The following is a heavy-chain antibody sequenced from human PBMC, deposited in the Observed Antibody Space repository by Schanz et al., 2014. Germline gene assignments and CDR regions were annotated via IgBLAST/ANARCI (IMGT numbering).Heavy chain of an antibody. Sequence: EVQLLESGGGLVQPGGSLRLSCLASGFAFSTSAMSWVRQVPGKGLEWVSAILGLASTTYYADSVKGRFTISGDSSKYTVYLQMNSLRADDTAVYYCARDHTTESYYSAGPPIDYWGQGTLLTVSS. V-gene: IGHV3-23*01. CDR3: ARDHTTESYYSAGPPIDY. CDR1: GFAFSTSA. J-gene: IGHJ4*02. CDR2: ILGLASTT. D-gene: IGHD1-26*01.